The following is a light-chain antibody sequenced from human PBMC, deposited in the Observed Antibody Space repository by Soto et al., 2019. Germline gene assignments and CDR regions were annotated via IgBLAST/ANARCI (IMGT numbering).Light chain of an antibody. V-gene: IGKV3-11*01. CDR2: GAS. J-gene: IGKJ5*01. Sequence: EIVLTQSPATLSLSPGERATLSCSASQSIAYSLAWYQHKPGQAPRLLIYGASNRATGIPDRFSGSGSGTDFTLTISSREPEDVAVYNCQYRSNWSPGTFGQGTRLEIK. CDR3: QYRSNWSPGT. CDR1: QSIAYS.